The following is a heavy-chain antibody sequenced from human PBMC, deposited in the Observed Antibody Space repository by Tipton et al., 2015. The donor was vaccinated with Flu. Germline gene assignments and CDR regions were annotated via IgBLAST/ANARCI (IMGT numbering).Heavy chain of an antibody. Sequence: TLSLTCNVSGGPISTTTYYWGWIRQPPGKGLEWIGSIHYSGNTYYNPSLKSRVTMSLDTSKNQFSLKLTSVTAADTAVYYCAREPRAVAGMDSWGQGTLVTVSS. J-gene: IGHJ4*02. CDR3: AREPRAVAGMDS. D-gene: IGHD6-19*01. CDR2: IHYSGNT. V-gene: IGHV4-39*07. CDR1: GGPISTTTYY.